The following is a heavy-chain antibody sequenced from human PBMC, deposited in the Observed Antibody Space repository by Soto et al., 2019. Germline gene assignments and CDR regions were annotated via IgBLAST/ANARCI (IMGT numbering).Heavy chain of an antibody. CDR3: TRDLLAGYVVY. CDR2: ITFDGKDK. J-gene: IGHJ4*02. Sequence: GGSHTLSCTPSGFTFRNLAVLWVLQAPGKGLEGLAAITFDGKDKYYADSVKGPFTISKDTPKHTLYLLMNRLRIEDTALYFCTRDLLAGYVVYWGQGTLVTVSS. D-gene: IGHD6-25*01. V-gene: IGHV3-30*04. CDR1: GFTFRNLA.